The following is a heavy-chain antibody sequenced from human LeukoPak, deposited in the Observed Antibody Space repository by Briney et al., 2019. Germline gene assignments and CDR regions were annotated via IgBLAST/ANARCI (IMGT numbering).Heavy chain of an antibody. Sequence: GRSLRLSCAASGFTFSSYGMHWVRQAPGKGLEWVAVISYDGSNKYYADSVKGRFTISRDNSKNTLYLQMNSLRAEDTAVYYCAKDQPYGSGSYYGYFDYWGQGTLVTVSS. CDR2: ISYDGSNK. J-gene: IGHJ4*02. CDR3: AKDQPYGSGSYYGYFDY. D-gene: IGHD3-10*01. CDR1: GFTFSSYG. V-gene: IGHV3-30*18.